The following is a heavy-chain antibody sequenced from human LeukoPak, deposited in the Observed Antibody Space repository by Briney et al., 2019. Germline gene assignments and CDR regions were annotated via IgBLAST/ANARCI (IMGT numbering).Heavy chain of an antibody. V-gene: IGHV3-30*03. D-gene: IGHD2/OR15-2a*01. CDR2: LSYDGTNG. Sequence: GRPLRLSGAASGPPFSSYDMHWVHQAPGKGLVWVAVLSYDGTNGYYADSVKGRFTISRANSKNTVYLQMNSLRAEDTAVYYCARGFYGQDYWGQGTLVTVSS. CDR3: ARGFYGQDY. CDR1: GPPFSSYD. J-gene: IGHJ4*02.